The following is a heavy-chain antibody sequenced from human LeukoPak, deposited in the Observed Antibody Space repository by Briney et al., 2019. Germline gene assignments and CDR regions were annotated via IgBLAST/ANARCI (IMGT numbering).Heavy chain of an antibody. V-gene: IGHV1-3*01. CDR1: GYTFTSHA. CDR3: ARHARIAATVGDYFDY. J-gene: IGHJ4*02. D-gene: IGHD6-13*01. Sequence: ASVKVSCKASGYTFTSHAIHWVRQAPGQRPEWMGWINAGSGDTKCSQNLEGRVTITRDTSASTAYMEMSSLKSEDTAVYYCARHARIAATVGDYFDYWGQGTLVTVSS. CDR2: INAGSGDT.